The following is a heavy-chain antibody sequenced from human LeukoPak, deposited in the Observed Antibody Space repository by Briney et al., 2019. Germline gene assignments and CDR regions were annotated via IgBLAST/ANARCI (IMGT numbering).Heavy chain of an antibody. J-gene: IGHJ4*02. V-gene: IGHV4-59*08. D-gene: IGHD4-23*01. CDR1: GGSITRYY. CDR3: ARLNGGN. CDR2: VDYSGST. Sequence: PSETLSLTCTVSGGSITRYYWSWIRRPPGKGLEWLAYVDYSGSTAYNPSLNGRIAISPDTSKNQFSLKLRSVTAADMAVYYCARLNGGNWGPGILVTVSS.